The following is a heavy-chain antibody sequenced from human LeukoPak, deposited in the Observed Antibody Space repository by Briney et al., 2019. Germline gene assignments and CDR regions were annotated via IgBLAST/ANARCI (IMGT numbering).Heavy chain of an antibody. Sequence: GGSLRLSCAAPGFTFSDYYMSWIRQAPGKGLEWVSYISSSGSPIYYADSVKGRFTISRDNAKNSLYLQMNSLRAEDTAVYYCARGDTYSGYPGSLFDYWGQGTLVTVSS. D-gene: IGHD5-12*01. CDR3: ARGDTYSGYPGSLFDY. V-gene: IGHV3-11*01. J-gene: IGHJ4*02. CDR2: ISSSGSPI. CDR1: GFTFSDYY.